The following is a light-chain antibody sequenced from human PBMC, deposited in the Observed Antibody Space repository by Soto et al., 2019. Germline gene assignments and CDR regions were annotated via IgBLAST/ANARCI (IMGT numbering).Light chain of an antibody. CDR2: GTS. CDR3: QKYNSAPLT. Sequence: EIRMTQSPATLSVSPGERATLSCRASQSVSSRLAWYQQKPGQPPRLLIYGTSTRATGIPARFSGSGSGTEFTLTISSLQPEDVATYYCQKYNSAPLTFGGGTKVDIK. CDR1: QSVSSR. J-gene: IGKJ4*01. V-gene: IGKV3-15*01.